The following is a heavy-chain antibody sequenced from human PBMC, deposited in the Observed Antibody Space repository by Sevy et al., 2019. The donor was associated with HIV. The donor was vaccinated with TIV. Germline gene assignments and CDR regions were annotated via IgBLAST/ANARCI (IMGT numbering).Heavy chain of an antibody. Sequence: SQTLSLTCAISGDSVSSNSAAWNWIRQSPSRGLEWLGRTYYRSKWYNDYAVSVKSRITINPDTSKNQFSLQLNSVTTEDTAVYYCARATLRFFRNSFYYYYGMDVWGQGTTVTVSS. V-gene: IGHV6-1*01. CDR1: GDSVSSNSAA. D-gene: IGHD3-3*01. J-gene: IGHJ6*02. CDR2: TYYRSKWYN. CDR3: ARATLRFFRNSFYYYYGMDV.